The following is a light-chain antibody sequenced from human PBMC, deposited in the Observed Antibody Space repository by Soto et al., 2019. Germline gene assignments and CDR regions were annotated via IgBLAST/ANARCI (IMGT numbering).Light chain of an antibody. CDR2: WAS. J-gene: IGKJ2*01. Sequence: DIVMTQSPDSLAVSLGERATINRKSSQSVLYSSNNKNYLAWYQQRPGQPPKMLIYWASTRESGVPARFSGSGSGTDFTLTITSLQAEDVAVYYCQQYESTPPTFGQGTKLEIK. CDR1: QSVLYSSNNKNY. CDR3: QQYESTPPT. V-gene: IGKV4-1*01.